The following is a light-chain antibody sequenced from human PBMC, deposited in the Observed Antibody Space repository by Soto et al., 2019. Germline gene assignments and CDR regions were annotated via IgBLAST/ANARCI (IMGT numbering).Light chain of an antibody. CDR1: QSVNSDY. CDR2: AAS. Sequence: EIVLTQSPGTLSLSPGERATLSCRASQSVNSDYLAWYQQKPGQAPRLLIYAASTRATGIPDRFSGSGSGTDFTLTISRLEPEDFAVYYCQQCSGSPLTFGGGTKVDNK. CDR3: QQCSGSPLT. V-gene: IGKV3-20*01. J-gene: IGKJ4*01.